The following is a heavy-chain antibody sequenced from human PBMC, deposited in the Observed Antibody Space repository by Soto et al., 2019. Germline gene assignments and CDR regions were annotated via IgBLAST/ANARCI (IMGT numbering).Heavy chain of an antibody. D-gene: IGHD3-22*01. CDR3: ARDVRAGYYYDSSGYYYDAFDI. J-gene: IGHJ3*02. CDR2: IIPIFGTA. Sequence: SVKVSCKASGGTFSSYAISWVRQAPGQGLEWMGGIIPIFGTANYAQKFQGRVTITADKSTSTAYMELSSLRSEDTAVYYCARDVRAGYYYDSSGYYYDAFDIWGQGTMVTVSS. V-gene: IGHV1-69*06. CDR1: GGTFSSYA.